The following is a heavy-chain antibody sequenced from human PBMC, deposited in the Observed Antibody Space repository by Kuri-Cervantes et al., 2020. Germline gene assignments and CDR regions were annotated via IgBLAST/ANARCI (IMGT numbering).Heavy chain of an antibody. J-gene: IGHJ4*02. D-gene: IGHD4/OR15-4a*01. CDR3: ARAPPGADYYFDF. V-gene: IGHV3-30*14. CDR2: ISYDGDNT. CDR1: GFTFSSYA. Sequence: GGSLRLSCAASGFTFSSYAMHWVRQAPGKGLEWVALISYDGDNTYFADSVKGRFTISRDNSMDTLFLRMNSLRVEDTAVYLCARAPPGADYYFDFWGRGTLVTVSS.